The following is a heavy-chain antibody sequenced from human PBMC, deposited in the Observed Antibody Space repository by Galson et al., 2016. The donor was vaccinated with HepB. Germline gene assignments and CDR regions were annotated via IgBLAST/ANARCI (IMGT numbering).Heavy chain of an antibody. Sequence: SLRLSCAGSGFIFSNYGLHWVRQAPGKGLEWVANTWADGNNKYYADSVKGRFTISKDNSKDTVYLQMDNLRADDTALYYCARELHTTCFLVLDSWGQGTRVTVPS. J-gene: IGHJ4*02. CDR3: ARELHTTCFLVLDS. D-gene: IGHD2-2*01. V-gene: IGHV3-33*01. CDR2: TWADGNNK. CDR1: GFIFSNYG.